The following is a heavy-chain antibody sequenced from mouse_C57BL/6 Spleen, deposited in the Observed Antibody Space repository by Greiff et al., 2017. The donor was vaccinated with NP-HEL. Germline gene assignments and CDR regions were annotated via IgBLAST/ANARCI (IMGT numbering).Heavy chain of an antibody. V-gene: IGHV1-63*01. J-gene: IGHJ4*01. D-gene: IGHD1-1*01. CDR3: ARGASYGSSYPSMDY. CDR1: GYTFTNYW. Sequence: QVQLKQSGAELVRPGTSVKMSCKASGYTFTNYWIGWAKQRPGHGLEWIGDIYPGGGYTNYNEKFKGKATLTADKSSSTAYMQFSSLTSEDSAIYYCARGASYGSSYPSMDYWGQGTSVTVSS. CDR2: IYPGGGYT.